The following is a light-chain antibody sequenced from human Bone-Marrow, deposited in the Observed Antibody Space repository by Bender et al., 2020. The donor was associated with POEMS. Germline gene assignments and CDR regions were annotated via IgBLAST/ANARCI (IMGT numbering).Light chain of an antibody. Sequence: QSALTQPPSASGSPGQSVTISCTGSSGDVGGYNHVSWYLQYPGKAPKLIIYDVNHRPSGISYRFSGSKSANTASLTISGLRAEDEGSYFCSSFTASSAFVFGTGTEVTVL. V-gene: IGLV2-14*03. J-gene: IGLJ1*01. CDR3: SSFTASSAFV. CDR2: DVN. CDR1: SGDVGGYNH.